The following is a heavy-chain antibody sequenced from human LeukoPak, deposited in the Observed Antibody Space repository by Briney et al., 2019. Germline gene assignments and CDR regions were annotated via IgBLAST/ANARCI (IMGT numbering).Heavy chain of an antibody. CDR2: IKSKTDGGTI. CDR3: TTRGLRYLDGLVEY. V-gene: IGHV3-15*01. CDR1: GFTFSNAW. D-gene: IGHD3-9*01. J-gene: IGHJ4*02. Sequence: GGSLRLSCGVSGFTFSNAWMGWVRQAPGKGLEWVGRIKSKTDGGTIDYAAPVKDRFTISRDDSKNTLYLQMNSLKIEDTALYYCTTRGLRYLDGLVEYWGQGTLVTVSS.